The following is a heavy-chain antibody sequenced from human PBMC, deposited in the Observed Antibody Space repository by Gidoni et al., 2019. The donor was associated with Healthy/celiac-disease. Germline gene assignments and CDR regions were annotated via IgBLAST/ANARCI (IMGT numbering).Heavy chain of an antibody. J-gene: IGHJ4*02. D-gene: IGHD3-16*02. V-gene: IGHV1-69*01. CDR3: ARASNSRLHLGELSSPFDY. Sequence: QVQLVQSGAEVKKPGSSVKVSCKASGGTFSSYAISWVRQAPGQGLEWMGGIIPIFGTANYAQKFQGRVTITADESTSTAYMELSSLRSEDTAVYYCARASNSRLHLGELSSPFDYWGQGTLVTVSS. CDR2: IIPIFGTA. CDR1: GGTFSSYA.